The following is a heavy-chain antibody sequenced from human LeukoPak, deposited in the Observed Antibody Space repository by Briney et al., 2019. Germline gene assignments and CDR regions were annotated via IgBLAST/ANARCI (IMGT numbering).Heavy chain of an antibody. V-gene: IGHV7-4-1*02. CDR1: GYTFINYA. Sequence: ASVKVSCKASGYTFINYAMNWVRQAPGQGLEWMGWINTNTGNPTYAQDFTGRFVFSLDTSVSTAYLQISSLKAEDTAVYYCARTPGSSWSTFDYRGQGTLVTVSS. D-gene: IGHD6-13*01. CDR2: INTNTGNP. CDR3: ARTPGSSWSTFDY. J-gene: IGHJ4*02.